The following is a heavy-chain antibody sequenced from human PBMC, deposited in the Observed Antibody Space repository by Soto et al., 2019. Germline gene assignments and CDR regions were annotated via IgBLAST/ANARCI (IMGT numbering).Heavy chain of an antibody. CDR3: ARTSRGVLMVYAAPAAFDI. CDR1: GYSFTSYW. J-gene: IGHJ3*02. CDR2: IYPGDSDT. V-gene: IGHV5-51*01. D-gene: IGHD2-8*01. Sequence: PGESLKISCKGSGYSFTSYWIGWVRQMPGKGLEWMGIIYPGDSDTRYSPSFQGQVTISVDKSISTAYLQWSSLKASDTAMYYCARTSRGVLMVYAAPAAFDIWGQGTMVTVSS.